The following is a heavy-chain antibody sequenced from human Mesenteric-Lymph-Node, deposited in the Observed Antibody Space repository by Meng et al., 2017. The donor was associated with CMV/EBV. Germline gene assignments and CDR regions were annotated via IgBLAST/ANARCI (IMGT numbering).Heavy chain of an antibody. CDR3: ARGGAEAPYYFDS. CDR2: IYDIGNT. V-gene: IGHV4-4*02. D-gene: IGHD2-21*01. Sequence: HVQLQESGPGLVRPSGALSLTCSVSGDSVTNKKWWTWVRQPPGKGLEWSGEIYDIGNTDYKSSLKSRVTISLDKFKNQFSLTLTSVTAADTAVYYCARGGAEAPYYFDSWGLGTLVTVSS. J-gene: IGHJ4*02. CDR1: GDSVTNKKW.